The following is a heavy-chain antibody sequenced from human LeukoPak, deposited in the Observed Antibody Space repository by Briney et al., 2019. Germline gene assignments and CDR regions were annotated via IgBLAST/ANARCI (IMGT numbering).Heavy chain of an antibody. J-gene: IGHJ4*02. D-gene: IGHD5-18*01. CDR3: VSPRGFSYGYIDY. Sequence: SETLSLTCTVSGGSISSNSAYWGWIRQPPGKGLEWIGSIYYSKNTYYNPSLKSRVTISADTSKNQFSLTLGSVSATDTAVYYCVSPRGFSYGYIDYWGQGTLVTVSS. CDR1: GGSISSNSAY. V-gene: IGHV4-39*01. CDR2: IYYSKNT.